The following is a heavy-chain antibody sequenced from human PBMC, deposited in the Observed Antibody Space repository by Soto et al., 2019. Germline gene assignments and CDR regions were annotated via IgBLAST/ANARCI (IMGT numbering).Heavy chain of an antibody. CDR2: ISYDGSNK. CDR3: ARSGSSWSSEFDI. CDR1: GFTFSSYA. V-gene: IGHV3-30-3*01. Sequence: QVQVVESGGGVVQPGRSLRLSCAASGFTFSSYAMHWVRQAPGKGLEWVAVISYDGSNKYYADSVKGRFTISRANSKNTLYLQMNSLRDEDTAVYYCARSGSSWSSEFDIWGQGTMVTVSS. D-gene: IGHD6-13*01. J-gene: IGHJ3*02.